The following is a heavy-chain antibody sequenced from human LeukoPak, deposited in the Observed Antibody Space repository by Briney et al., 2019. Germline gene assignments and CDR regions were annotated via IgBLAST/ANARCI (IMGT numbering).Heavy chain of an antibody. Sequence: PGGSLRLSCAASGFTVSSNYMSWVRQAPGKGLEWVSVIYSAGSTYYADAVKGRFTNSRDNSKNTLYLQMNSLGGEDTAVYYCARGSASDALDIWGQGTMVTVSS. CDR3: ARGSASDALDI. D-gene: IGHD3-3*01. V-gene: IGHV3-53*01. CDR1: GFTVSSNY. CDR2: IYSAGST. J-gene: IGHJ3*02.